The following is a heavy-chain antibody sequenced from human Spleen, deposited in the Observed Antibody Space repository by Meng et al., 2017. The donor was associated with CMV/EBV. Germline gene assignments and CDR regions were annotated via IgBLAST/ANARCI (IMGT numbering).Heavy chain of an antibody. CDR2: INPESGDT. CDR1: GYKFTAYF. Sequence: ASVKVSCKASGYKFTAYFVHWVRQGPEQGLEWIGWINPESGDTHYAQKFQGRVTMTRDTSIDTAYMELSRLKSDDTAVYLCARFSVVPLEVGGLDPWGQGTLVTVSS. J-gene: IGHJ5*02. D-gene: IGHD2-21*01. CDR3: ARFSVVPLEVGGLDP. V-gene: IGHV1-2*02.